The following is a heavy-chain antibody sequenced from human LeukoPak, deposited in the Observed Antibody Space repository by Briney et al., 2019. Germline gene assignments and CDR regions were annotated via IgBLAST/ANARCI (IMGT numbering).Heavy chain of an antibody. CDR3: ARHCSSTSCYQGAFDI. D-gene: IGHD2-2*01. Sequence: GGSLRLSCAASGFTFSSYSMNWVRQAPGKGLEWVSYISSSSSTIYYADSVKGRFTISRDNAKNSLYLQMNSLRAEDTAAYYCARHCSSTSCYQGAFDIWGQGTMVTVSS. CDR2: ISSSSSTI. V-gene: IGHV3-48*01. J-gene: IGHJ3*02. CDR1: GFTFSSYS.